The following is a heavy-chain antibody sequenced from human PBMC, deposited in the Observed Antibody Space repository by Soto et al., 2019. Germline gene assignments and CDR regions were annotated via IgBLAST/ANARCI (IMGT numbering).Heavy chain of an antibody. CDR3: ARDKVVGTTTLDY. CDR2: ISYDGSNK. J-gene: IGHJ4*02. V-gene: IGHV3-30-3*01. CDR1: GFTFSSYA. Sequence: QVQLVESGGGVVQPGRSLRLSCAASGFTFSSYAMHWVRQAPGKGLEWVAVISYDGSNKYYADSVKGRFTSSRDNSKNTLYLQMHSLRAEDTAVYYCARDKVVGTTTLDYWGQGTLVTVSS. D-gene: IGHD1-7*01.